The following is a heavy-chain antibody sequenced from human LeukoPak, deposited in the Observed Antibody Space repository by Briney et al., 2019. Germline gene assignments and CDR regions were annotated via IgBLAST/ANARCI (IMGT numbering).Heavy chain of an antibody. Sequence: ASVNVSCKATGYTFTSYGISWVRQAPGQGLEWMGWISSNSDNTNYAQKLQGRVTMTTDTSTSTAYMELRSLRSDDTALYFCARDWGFIKVIADYWGQGTLVTVSS. CDR1: GYTFTSYG. J-gene: IGHJ4*02. D-gene: IGHD3-10*01. V-gene: IGHV1-18*01. CDR2: ISSNSDNT. CDR3: ARDWGFIKVIADY.